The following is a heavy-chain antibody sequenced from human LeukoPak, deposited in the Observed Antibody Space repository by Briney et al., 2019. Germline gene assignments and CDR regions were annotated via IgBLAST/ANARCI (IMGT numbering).Heavy chain of an antibody. J-gene: IGHJ4*02. CDR3: ARDRSYGSFNY. CDR1: GFTFSSFE. D-gene: IGHD5-18*01. Sequence: GCSVSLSCAASGFTFSSFEMNWVRQAPAKGLEWVSYISSSGSTIYYADSVKGRFTISRDNAKNSLYLQMSSLRAEDTAVYYCARDRSYGSFNYWGQGTLVTVSS. V-gene: IGHV3-48*03. CDR2: ISSSGSTI.